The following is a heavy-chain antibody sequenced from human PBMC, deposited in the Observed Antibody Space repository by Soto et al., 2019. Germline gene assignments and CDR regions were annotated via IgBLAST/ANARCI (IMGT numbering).Heavy chain of an antibody. CDR2: MFYTGST. J-gene: IGHJ6*01. CDR1: GGSMNSSSYF. Sequence: SETLSLTCTVSGGSMNSSSYFWGWIRQPPGKGLEWIGFMFYTGSTYYNPSLKSRVSISVDTSKNQLSLNLSSVTAEETAVYYCARGLQTHYYGSGSYTNYGMDVWGQGTTVTVSS. CDR3: ARGLQTHYYGSGSYTNYGMDV. V-gene: IGHV4-39*01. D-gene: IGHD3-10*01.